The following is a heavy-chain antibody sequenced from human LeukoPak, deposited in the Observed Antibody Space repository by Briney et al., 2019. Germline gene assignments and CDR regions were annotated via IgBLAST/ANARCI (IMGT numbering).Heavy chain of an antibody. CDR2: ISGSGGST. D-gene: IGHD1-1*01. CDR3: AKVLKRYLGVEYYFDY. CDR1: GFTFSSYA. V-gene: IGHV3-23*01. Sequence: GGSLRLSCAASGFTFSSYAMSWVRQAPGKGLEWVSAISGSGGSTYYADSVRGRFTISRDNSKNTLYLQMNSLRAEDTAVYYCAKVLKRYLGVEYYFDYWGQGTLVTVSS. J-gene: IGHJ4*02.